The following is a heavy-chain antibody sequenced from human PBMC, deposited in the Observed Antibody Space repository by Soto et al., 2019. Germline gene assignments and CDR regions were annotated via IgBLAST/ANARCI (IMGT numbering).Heavy chain of an antibody. CDR3: AKDDSGAADI. CDR2: VDSPGGT. Sequence: QVQLQESGPGLVEPSETLSLTCTVSGGSISSYSWNWIRQPAGKGLEWIGRVDSPGGTNYIPSLKSRVTMSVDKAKNLFSLNLRFVTAADTAVYFCAKDDSGAADIWGQGTMVTVS. V-gene: IGHV4-4*07. CDR1: GGSISSYS. J-gene: IGHJ3*02. D-gene: IGHD3-16*01.